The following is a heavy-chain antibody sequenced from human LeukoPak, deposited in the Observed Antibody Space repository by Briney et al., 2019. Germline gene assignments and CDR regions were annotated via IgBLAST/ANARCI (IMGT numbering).Heavy chain of an antibody. V-gene: IGHV3-23*01. D-gene: IGHD3-10*01. CDR3: AKDDRSGSLYYFDY. Sequence: PGGSLRLSCAASGFTFSSYAMSWVRQAPGKGLEWVSAISGSGGSTYYADSVKGRFTISRDNSKNTLNLQMNSLRAEDTAVYYCAKDDRSGSLYYFDYWGQGTLVTVSS. CDR1: GFTFSSYA. J-gene: IGHJ4*02. CDR2: ISGSGGST.